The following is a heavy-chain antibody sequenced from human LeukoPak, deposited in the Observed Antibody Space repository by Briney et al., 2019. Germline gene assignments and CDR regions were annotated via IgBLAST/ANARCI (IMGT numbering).Heavy chain of an antibody. CDR1: ADSIRNTNYY. D-gene: IGHD3-10*01. V-gene: IGHV4-61*05. CDR3: AWFGEFDDY. CDR2: IYYSGST. J-gene: IGHJ4*02. Sequence: PSETLSLTCTVSADSIRNTNYYWGWIRQPPGRGLEWIGYIYYSGSTNYNPSLKSRVTISVDTSKNQFSLKLSSVTAADTAVYYCAWFGEFDDYWGQGTLVTVSS.